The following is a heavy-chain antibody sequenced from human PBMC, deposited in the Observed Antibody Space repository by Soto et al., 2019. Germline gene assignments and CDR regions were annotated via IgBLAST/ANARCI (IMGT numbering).Heavy chain of an antibody. CDR3: ARDYEPSAAVTY. D-gene: IGHD6-13*01. V-gene: IGHV4-4*02. Sequence: SETLSLTCAVSGGSISSSNWWSWVRQPPGKGLEWIGYMYHSGSTYYNPSLKSRVTISIDRSKNQFSLKLSSVTAADTAVYYCARDYEPSAAVTYWGQGTLVTVSS. CDR1: GGSISSSNW. J-gene: IGHJ4*02. CDR2: MYHSGST.